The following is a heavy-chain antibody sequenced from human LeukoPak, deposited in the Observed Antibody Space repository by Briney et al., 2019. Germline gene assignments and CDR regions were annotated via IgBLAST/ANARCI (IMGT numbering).Heavy chain of an antibody. J-gene: IGHJ4*02. CDR3: ATGLGATTFYFDY. Sequence: SVKVSCKASGGTFSSYAISWVRQAPGQGLEWMGGIIPIFGTANYAQKFQGRVTMTEDTSTDTAYMELSSLRSEDTAVYYCATGLGATTFYFDYWGQGTLVTVSS. CDR2: IIPIFGTA. CDR1: GGTFSSYA. V-gene: IGHV1-69*06. D-gene: IGHD1-26*01.